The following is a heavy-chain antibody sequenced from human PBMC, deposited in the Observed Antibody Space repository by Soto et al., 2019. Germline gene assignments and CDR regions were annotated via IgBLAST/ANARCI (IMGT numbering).Heavy chain of an antibody. CDR1: GGSISSYY. D-gene: IGHD6-6*01. CDR3: ARLGGAARPLSAFDI. J-gene: IGHJ3*02. Sequence: SETLSLTCTVSGGSISSYYWSWIRQPPGKGLEWIGYIYTSGSTNYNPSLKSRVTIAVDTSKNQLSLKLNSVTAGDTAVYYCARLGGAARPLSAFDIWGQGTMVTVSS. V-gene: IGHV4-59*01. CDR2: IYTSGST.